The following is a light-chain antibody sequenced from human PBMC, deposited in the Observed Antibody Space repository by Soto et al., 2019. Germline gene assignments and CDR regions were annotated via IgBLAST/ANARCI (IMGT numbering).Light chain of an antibody. J-gene: IGLJ1*01. Sequence: QSALTQPRSVSGSPGQSFTISCPGTSIDVGAYNYVSWYQQHPAKAPNLMIYDVSKRPSGVPDRFSGSKSGNTASLTISGLQAEDEGDYYCCSYTKSAYVFGTGTKVTV. CDR3: CSYTKSAYV. CDR2: DVS. CDR1: SIDVGAYNY. V-gene: IGLV2-11*01.